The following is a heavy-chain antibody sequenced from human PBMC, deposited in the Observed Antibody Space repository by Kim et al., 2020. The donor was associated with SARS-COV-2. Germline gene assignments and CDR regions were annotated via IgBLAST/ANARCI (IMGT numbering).Heavy chain of an antibody. V-gene: IGHV3-33*08. CDR1: GFTFSNHG. J-gene: IGHJ6*03. Sequence: GGSLRLSCAASGFTFSNHGLTWVRQAPGKGLEWVAAIWSDGNDKYYGDSVKGRFTISRDNSKNTLYLQMNSLRVEDTAVYYCARVDGCDNEDNYYYMDVCGEGTTGTVSS. CDR3: ARVDGCDNEDNYYYMDV. CDR2: IWSDGNDK. D-gene: IGHD3-10*01.